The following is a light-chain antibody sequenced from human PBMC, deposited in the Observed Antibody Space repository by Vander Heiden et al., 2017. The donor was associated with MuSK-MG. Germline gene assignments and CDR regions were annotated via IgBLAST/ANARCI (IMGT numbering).Light chain of an antibody. CDR2: EVS. J-gene: IGLJ3*02. CDR1: SIDVGGYNY. Sequence: QSALTQPASVSGSPGQAITISCPGTSIDVGGYNYVSWYQQHPGKAPKLLIYEVSNRHSGVSNRFSGSKSGNTASLTISGLQAEDEADYYCSSYTSSSTPWVFGGGTKLTVL. CDR3: SSYTSSSTPWV. V-gene: IGLV2-14*01.